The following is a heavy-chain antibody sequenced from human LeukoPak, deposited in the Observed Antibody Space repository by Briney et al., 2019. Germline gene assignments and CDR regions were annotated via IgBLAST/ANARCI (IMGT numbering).Heavy chain of an antibody. J-gene: IGHJ4*02. V-gene: IGHV4-34*01. CDR2: INHSGST. D-gene: IGHD3-9*01. CDR1: GGSFSGYY. Sequence: PSETLSLTCAVYGGSFSGYYWSWIRQPPGKGLERIGEINHSGSTNYNPSLKSRVTISVDTSKNQFSLKLSSVTAADTAVYYCARDRVPTPTTGYYPGGYFFDYWGQGTLVTVSS. CDR3: ARDRVPTPTTGYYPGGYFFDY.